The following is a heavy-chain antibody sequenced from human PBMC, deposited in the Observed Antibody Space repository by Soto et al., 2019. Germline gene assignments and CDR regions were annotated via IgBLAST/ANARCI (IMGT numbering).Heavy chain of an antibody. V-gene: IGHV3-23*01. Sequence: GGSLRLSCAASGFTFSSYAMSWVRQAPGKGLEWVSAISGSGGSTYYADSVKGRFTISRDNSKNTLYLQMNSLRAEDTAVYYCAKDRRGSGSYYRTGSHYWGQGTLVTVSS. CDR2: ISGSGGST. D-gene: IGHD3-10*01. CDR3: AKDRRGSGSYYRTGSHY. CDR1: GFTFSSYA. J-gene: IGHJ4*02.